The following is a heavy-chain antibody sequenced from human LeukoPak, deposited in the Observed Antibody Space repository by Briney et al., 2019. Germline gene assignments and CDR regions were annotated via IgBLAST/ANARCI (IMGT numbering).Heavy chain of an antibody. D-gene: IGHD6-19*01. CDR2: ISSSTTYT. Sequence: GGSLRLSCAASGFTFSTYSMNWVRQAPGKGLEWVSSISSSTTYTFYADSLKGRFTISRDNAKNSLYLQMNILRADDTAVYYCSRESYSSGWLFDLWGRGTLVTVSS. J-gene: IGHJ2*01. V-gene: IGHV3-21*01. CDR3: SRESYSSGWLFDL. CDR1: GFTFSTYS.